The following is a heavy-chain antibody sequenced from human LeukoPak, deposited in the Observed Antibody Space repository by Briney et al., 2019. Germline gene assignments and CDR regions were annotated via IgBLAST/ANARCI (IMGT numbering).Heavy chain of an antibody. CDR1: GGTFSSYA. V-gene: IGHV7-4-1*02. Sequence: ASVKVSCKASGGTFSSYAISWVRQAPGQGLEWMGRINTNTGNPTYAQGFTGRFVFSLGTSVRTAYLQISSLKTEDTAVYYCARINDGGYAYYFDYWGQGSLVTVSS. J-gene: IGHJ4*02. D-gene: IGHD3-16*01. CDR3: ARINDGGYAYYFDY. CDR2: INTNTGNP.